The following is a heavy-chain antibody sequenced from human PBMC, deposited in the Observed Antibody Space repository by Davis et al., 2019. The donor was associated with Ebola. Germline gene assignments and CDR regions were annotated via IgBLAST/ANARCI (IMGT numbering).Heavy chain of an antibody. J-gene: IGHJ5*02. V-gene: IGHV4-34*01. CDR2: INHSGST. CDR1: GGSFSGYY. Sequence: PSETLSLTCAVYGGSFSGYYWSWIRQPPGKGLEWIGEINHSGSTNYNPSLKSRVTISVDTSKNQFSLKLSSVTAADTAVYYCARLLVGKTVLRFLEWLNWFDPWGQGTLVTVSS. D-gene: IGHD3-3*01. CDR3: ARLLVGKTVLRFLEWLNWFDP.